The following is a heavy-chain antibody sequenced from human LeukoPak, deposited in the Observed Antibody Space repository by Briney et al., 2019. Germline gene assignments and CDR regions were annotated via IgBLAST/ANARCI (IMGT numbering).Heavy chain of an antibody. V-gene: IGHV1-46*01. J-gene: IGHJ4*02. D-gene: IGHD3-22*01. CDR3: ARDGWFYYDSSDYSGFDY. CDR2: INPSGGSI. CDR1: GYTFTRYS. Sequence: ASVKVSCKASGYTFTRYSMHWVRQAPGQGLEWMGIINPSGGSINYAQKFQGRVTMTRDTSTSTVYMELSSLRYEDTAVYYCARDGWFYYDSSDYSGFDYWGQGTLVTVSS.